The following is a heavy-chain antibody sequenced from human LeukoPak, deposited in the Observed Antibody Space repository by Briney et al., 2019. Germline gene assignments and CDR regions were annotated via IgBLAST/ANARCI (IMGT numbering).Heavy chain of an antibody. D-gene: IGHD3-16*01. Sequence: GGSLRLSCAASGFTFSSYGMNRVRQAPGKGLEWVSSISSSSSNIYYADSVKGRFTISRDNAKNSLYLQMNSLRAEDTALYYFASARKEGAPSAFDIWGQGTMVTVSS. J-gene: IGHJ3*02. V-gene: IGHV3-21*01. CDR3: ASARKEGAPSAFDI. CDR2: ISSSSSNI. CDR1: GFTFSSYG.